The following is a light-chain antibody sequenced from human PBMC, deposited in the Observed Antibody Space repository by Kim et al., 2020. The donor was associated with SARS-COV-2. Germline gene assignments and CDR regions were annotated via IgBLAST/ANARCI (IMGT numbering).Light chain of an antibody. CDR1: QGISNY. Sequence: DIQMTQSPSSLSASIGDRVTITCRATQGISNYLAWYQRKPGTVPNLLIYAASTLQSGVPSRFSGSGSGTDFTLTISSLQPEDVATYYCQNYNGAPWTFGQGTKVDIK. CDR3: QNYNGAPWT. V-gene: IGKV1-27*01. CDR2: AAS. J-gene: IGKJ1*01.